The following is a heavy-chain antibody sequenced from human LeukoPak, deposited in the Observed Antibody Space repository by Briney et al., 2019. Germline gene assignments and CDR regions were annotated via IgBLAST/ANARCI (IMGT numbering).Heavy chain of an antibody. V-gene: IGHV3-30*18. D-gene: IGHD6-13*01. CDR2: ISYVGNNK. CDR1: GFAFSSYN. Sequence: PGRSLRLSCAASGFAFSSYNMHWVRQAPGKGLEWVAVISYVGNNKHYADSVKGRLTISRDNSKNTLYLQMNSLRPEDTAVYYCAKDRSSSWSLDYWGQGTLSTVSS. J-gene: IGHJ4*02. CDR3: AKDRSSSWSLDY.